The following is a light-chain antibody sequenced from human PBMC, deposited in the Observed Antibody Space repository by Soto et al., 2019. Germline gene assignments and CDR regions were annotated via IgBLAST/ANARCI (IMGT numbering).Light chain of an antibody. V-gene: IGKV1-39*01. J-gene: IGKJ2*01. CDR1: QTISVY. CDR2: DSS. CDR3: QQSYSTPYT. Sequence: DIQMTQSPSSLSASVGDRVTITCRASQTISVYLNWYQEKPGEAPKLLIYDSSSLQSGVPPRFGGSGSGTDFTLTISSLQPEDFATYHCQQSYSTPYTFGQGTKLEIK.